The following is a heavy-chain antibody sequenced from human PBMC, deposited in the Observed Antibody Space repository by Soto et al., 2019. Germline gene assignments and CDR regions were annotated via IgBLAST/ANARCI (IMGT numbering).Heavy chain of an antibody. Sequence: GGSLRLSCAASGFTFSSYAMSWVRQAPGKGLEWIAAISGSGGSTYYADSVKGRFTISRDNSKNTLYLQMNSLRAEDTAVYYCAKESYYGSGSHLKPYYFDYWGQGTLVIVSS. J-gene: IGHJ4*02. V-gene: IGHV3-23*01. CDR1: GFTFSSYA. D-gene: IGHD3-10*01. CDR3: AKESYYGSGSHLKPYYFDY. CDR2: ISGSGGST.